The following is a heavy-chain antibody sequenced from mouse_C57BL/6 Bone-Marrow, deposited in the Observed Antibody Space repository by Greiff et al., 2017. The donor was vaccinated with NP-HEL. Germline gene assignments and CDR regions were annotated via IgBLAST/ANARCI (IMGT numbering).Heavy chain of an antibody. V-gene: IGHV1-81*01. D-gene: IGHD2-2*01. CDR3: ASSMVTTTYFDY. J-gene: IGHJ2*01. Sequence: QVQLKQSGAELARPGASVKLSCKASGYTFTSYGISWVKQRTGQGLEWIGEIYPRSGNTYYNEKFKGKATLTADKSSSTAYMELRSLTSEDSAVYFCASSMVTTTYFDYWGQGTTLTVSS. CDR1: GYTFTSYG. CDR2: IYPRSGNT.